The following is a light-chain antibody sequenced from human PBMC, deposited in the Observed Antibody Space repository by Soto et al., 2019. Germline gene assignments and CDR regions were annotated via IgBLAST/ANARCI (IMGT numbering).Light chain of an antibody. CDR1: QGIKNY. J-gene: IGKJ2*01. Sequence: DIQMTQSPPSLSASVGDRVTITCRASQGIKNYLAWFQQKPGEAPKSLIYAASSLQSGVPSRFSGSGSGTYFTLTISSLQPEDFATYYSQQYTTYPLTFGRGTKLEI. V-gene: IGKV1-16*01. CDR3: QQYTTYPLT. CDR2: AAS.